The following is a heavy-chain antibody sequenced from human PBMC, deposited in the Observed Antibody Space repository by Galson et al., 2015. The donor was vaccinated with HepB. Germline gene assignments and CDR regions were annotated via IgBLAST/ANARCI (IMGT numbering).Heavy chain of an antibody. CDR1: GFTFSTNA. D-gene: IGHD2-8*02. CDR2: VTSGGDYT. Sequence: SLRLSCAASGFTFSTNALSWVRRPPGRGLEWVSRVTSGGDYTYYANSVKGRFSISRDDYKNTLYLQMNDLRPDDTAVYYCVKGGRDCTGEACYRRTNWFDPWGQGTLVSASS. CDR3: VKGGRDCTGEACYRRTNWFDP. J-gene: IGHJ5*02. V-gene: IGHV3-23*01.